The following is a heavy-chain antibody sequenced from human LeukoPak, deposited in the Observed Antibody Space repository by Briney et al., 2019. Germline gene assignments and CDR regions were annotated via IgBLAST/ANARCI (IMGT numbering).Heavy chain of an antibody. CDR1: GGSISSHY. CDR2: IYYSGST. V-gene: IGHV4-59*11. Sequence: SETLSLTCTVSGGSISSHYWSWIRQPPGKGLEWIGYIYYSGSTNYNPSLKSRVTISVDTSKNQFSLKLSSVTAADTAVYYCARSRRRYYDFWSGYPNWFDPWGQGTLVTVFS. D-gene: IGHD3-3*01. J-gene: IGHJ5*02. CDR3: ARSRRRYYDFWSGYPNWFDP.